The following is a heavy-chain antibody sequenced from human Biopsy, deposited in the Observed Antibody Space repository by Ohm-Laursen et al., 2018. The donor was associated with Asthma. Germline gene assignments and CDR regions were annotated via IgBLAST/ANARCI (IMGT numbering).Heavy chain of an antibody. CDR2: IIHSGNT. D-gene: IGHD2-15*01. CDR3: ARGGYCSGGDCYLRRPSYPASYFDL. CDR1: GGSFSGHY. J-gene: IGHJ2*01. Sequence: GTLSLTCAVYGGSFSGHYWTWIRQPPGKGLEWIGEIIHSGNTNYNRSLKSRLTLSVDTPKNQFSLKLSSVTAADTAVYYCARGGYCSGGDCYLRRPSYPASYFDLWGRGTLVTVSS. V-gene: IGHV4-34*01.